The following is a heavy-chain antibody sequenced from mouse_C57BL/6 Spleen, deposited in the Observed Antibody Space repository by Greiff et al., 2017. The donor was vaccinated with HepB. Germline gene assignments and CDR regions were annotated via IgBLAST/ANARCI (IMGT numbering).Heavy chain of an antibody. CDR3: ARYENGSGYTCPFDD. CDR2: IYPGSGST. CDR1: GYTFTSYW. J-gene: IGHJ2*01. D-gene: IGHD1-1*01. V-gene: IGHV1-55*01. Sequence: QVQLQQPGAELVKPGASVKMSCKASGYTFTSYWITWVKQRPGQGLEWIGDIYPGSGSTNYNEKFKSKATLTVDTSSSTAYMQLSSLTSEDSAVYYCARYENGSGYTCPFDDWGEGTTLTVSS.